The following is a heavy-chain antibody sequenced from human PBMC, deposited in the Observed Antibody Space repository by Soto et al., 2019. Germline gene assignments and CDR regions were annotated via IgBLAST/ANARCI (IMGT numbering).Heavy chain of an antibody. CDR1: GGSFSSYA. Sequence: SVKVSCKASGGSFSSYAISWVRQAPGQGLEWMGGIIPIFGTANYAQKFQGRVTITADESTSTAYMELSSLRCEDTAVYYCAREEQLVRTEDYYYDRMDVWGQGTTVTVSS. J-gene: IGHJ6*02. D-gene: IGHD6-6*01. V-gene: IGHV1-69*13. CDR2: IIPIFGTA. CDR3: AREEQLVRTEDYYYDRMDV.